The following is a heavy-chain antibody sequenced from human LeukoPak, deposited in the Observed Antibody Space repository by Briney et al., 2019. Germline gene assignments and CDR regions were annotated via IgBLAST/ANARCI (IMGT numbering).Heavy chain of an antibody. D-gene: IGHD3-9*01. CDR1: GGSISSYY. CDR2: IYYSGSGST. V-gene: IGHV4-59*12. J-gene: IGHJ4*02. Sequence: PSETLSLTCTVSGGSISSYYWSWIRQPPGKGLEWIGYIYYSGSGSTNYNPSLKGRVTISLDTSKNQFSLKLSSVTAADTAVYYCARGLTYYDILTGEDDWGQGTLVTVSS. CDR3: ARGLTYYDILTGEDD.